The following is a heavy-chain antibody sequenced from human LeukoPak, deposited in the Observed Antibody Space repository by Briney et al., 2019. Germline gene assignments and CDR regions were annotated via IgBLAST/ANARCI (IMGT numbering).Heavy chain of an antibody. J-gene: IGHJ3*02. CDR2: IIPIFGTA. V-gene: IGHV1-69*05. CDR3: ASTIPGLGAFDI. D-gene: IGHD3-10*01. CDR1: GGTFSSYA. Sequence: SVKVSCKASGGTFSSYAISWVRQAPGQGLEWMGRIIPIFGTANYAQKFQGRVTITTDESTSTAYMELSSLRSEDTAVYYCASTIPGLGAFDIWGQGTMVAVSS.